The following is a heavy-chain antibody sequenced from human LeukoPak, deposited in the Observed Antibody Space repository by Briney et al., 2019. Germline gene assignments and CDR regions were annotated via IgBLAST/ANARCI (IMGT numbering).Heavy chain of an antibody. CDR2: INPSGSST. CDR1: GYTFTSYY. Sequence: ASVKVSCKASGYTFTSYYMHWVRQAPGQGLEWMGIINPSGSSTSYAQKFQGRVTMTRDTSTSTVYMELSSLRSEDTAVYYCARDSPDYYDSSGLLLDWGQGTLVTVSS. V-gene: IGHV1-46*01. D-gene: IGHD3-22*01. J-gene: IGHJ4*02. CDR3: ARDSPDYYDSSGLLLD.